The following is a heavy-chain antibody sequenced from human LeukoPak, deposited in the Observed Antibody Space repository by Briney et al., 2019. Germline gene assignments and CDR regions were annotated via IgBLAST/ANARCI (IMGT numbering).Heavy chain of an antibody. Sequence: GGSLRLSCAAPGFSFVSYSMNWVRQAPGKGLEWVSSISSSSSYVYYADSVKGRFTISRDNAKNSLYLQMNSLRAEDTAVYYCAKFQAGGFDYWGQGALVTVSS. V-gene: IGHV3-21*01. J-gene: IGHJ4*02. CDR2: ISSSSSYV. CDR1: GFSFVSYS. CDR3: AKFQAGGFDY. D-gene: IGHD3-16*01.